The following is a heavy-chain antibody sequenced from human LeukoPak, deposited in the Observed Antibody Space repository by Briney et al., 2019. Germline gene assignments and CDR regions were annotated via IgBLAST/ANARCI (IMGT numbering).Heavy chain of an antibody. CDR3: ARKRRDDHSAHFDY. J-gene: IGHJ4*02. V-gene: IGHV4-39*01. D-gene: IGHD5-24*01. Sequence: SETLSLTCTISNGSVSSTSYYWAWIRQPSGKRLEWIGSIYFHGSTYYNPSLNNRVTISIDRSRKQFSLKLTSVIAADTALYFCARKRRDDHSAHFDYWGPGLLVTVSS. CDR2: IYFHGST. CDR1: NGSVSSTSYY.